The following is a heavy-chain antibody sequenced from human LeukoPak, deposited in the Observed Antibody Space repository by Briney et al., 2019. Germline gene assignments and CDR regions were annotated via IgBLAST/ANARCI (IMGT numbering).Heavy chain of an antibody. D-gene: IGHD3-9*01. CDR1: GFTFSSYS. V-gene: IGHV3-48*04. CDR3: AATMDILTGYYTIYFDY. Sequence: PGGSLRLSCAASGFTFSSYSMNWVRQAPGKGLEWVSYISSSSSTIYYADSVKGRFTISRDNAKNSLYLQMNSLRADDTAVYYCAATMDILTGYYTIYFDYWGQGTLVTVSS. CDR2: ISSSSSTI. J-gene: IGHJ4*02.